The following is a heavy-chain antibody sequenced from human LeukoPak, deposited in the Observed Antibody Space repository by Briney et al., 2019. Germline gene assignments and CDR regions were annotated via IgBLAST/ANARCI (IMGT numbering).Heavy chain of an antibody. CDR1: GGSINTGGYY. Sequence: SQTLSLTCTVSGGSINTGGYYWSWIRQHPGKGLEWIGYIYHSGSTYYNPSLKSRVTISVDRSKNQFSLKLSSVTAADTAVYYCARVGTGYYFDYWGQGTPVTVSS. D-gene: IGHD6-25*01. CDR3: ARVGTGYYFDY. V-gene: IGHV4-30-2*01. CDR2: IYHSGST. J-gene: IGHJ4*02.